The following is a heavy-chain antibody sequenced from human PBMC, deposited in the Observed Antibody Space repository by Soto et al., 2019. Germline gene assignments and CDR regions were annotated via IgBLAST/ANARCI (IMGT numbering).Heavy chain of an antibody. Sequence: EVQLLESGGGLVQPGGSLGLSCAASGFTFSSYAMSWVRQAPGKGLEWVSAISGGGGSTYYADSVKGRFTISRDNSKNTLYLQLNSLRTEDTAVYYCAKAVDTALMRTRSALDSCGQGILVTVSS. V-gene: IGHV3-23*01. J-gene: IGHJ4*02. CDR1: GFTFSSYA. D-gene: IGHD5-18*01. CDR3: AKAVDTALMRTRSALDS. CDR2: ISGGGGST.